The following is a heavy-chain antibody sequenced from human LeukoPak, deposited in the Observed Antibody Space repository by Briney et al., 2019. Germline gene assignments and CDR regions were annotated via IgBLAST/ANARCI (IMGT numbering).Heavy chain of an antibody. V-gene: IGHV4-39*01. Sequence: SETLSLTCTVSGGSISSSSYYWGWIRQPPGKGLEWIGSIYYSGSTYYNPSLKSRVTISVDTSKNQFSLKLSFVTAADTAVYYCARHRNPLYYDSSGYYLGVGWFDPWGQGTLVTVSS. CDR2: IYYSGST. CDR1: GGSISSSSYY. D-gene: IGHD3-22*01. J-gene: IGHJ5*02. CDR3: ARHRNPLYYDSSGYYLGVGWFDP.